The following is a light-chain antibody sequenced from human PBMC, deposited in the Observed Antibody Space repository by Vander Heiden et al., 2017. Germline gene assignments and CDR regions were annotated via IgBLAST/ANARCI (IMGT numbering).Light chain of an antibody. V-gene: IGLV3-21*02. Sequence: SYVLTQPPSVSVAPGQTARITCGGYHIGGRPVHGYQLKPGQAPLLVGVDDSDRPSGIPERFSGSNSRNTATLTIRRVEGGDEADYYCQVWDTNSDLVFGPGTKVSVL. CDR2: DDS. CDR1: HIGGRP. CDR3: QVWDTNSDLV. J-gene: IGLJ1*01.